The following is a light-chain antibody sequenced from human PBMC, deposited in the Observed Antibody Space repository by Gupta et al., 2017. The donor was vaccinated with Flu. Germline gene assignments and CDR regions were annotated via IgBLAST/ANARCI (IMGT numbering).Light chain of an antibody. CDR2: DVR. J-gene: IGLJ3*02. Sequence: SITMSCNGTSSEVGGYNYVSRYQQHPCKAPRLMMYDVRHRSTEVHNRFSGSRSGDTAALTVSGLQAEDEADYYSSSYTATIALFGGGTKVTVL. V-gene: IGLV2-14*03. CDR1: SSEVGGYNY. CDR3: SSYTATIAL.